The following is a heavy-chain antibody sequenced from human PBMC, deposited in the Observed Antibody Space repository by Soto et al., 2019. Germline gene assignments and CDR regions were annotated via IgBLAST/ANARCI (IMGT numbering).Heavy chain of an antibody. CDR2: IDPSDSQT. Sequence: ASLKISCKGSGYSFAGYLITLVRQKPGKGLEWMGRIDPSDSQTYYSPSFRGHVTISVTKSITTVFLQLKSMTAADTAVYYCAKLSCTSSTCYFPGWFDPWGQGTLVTVSS. V-gene: IGHV5-10-1*01. D-gene: IGHD2-2*01. CDR3: AKLSCTSSTCYFPGWFDP. J-gene: IGHJ5*02. CDR1: GYSFAGYL.